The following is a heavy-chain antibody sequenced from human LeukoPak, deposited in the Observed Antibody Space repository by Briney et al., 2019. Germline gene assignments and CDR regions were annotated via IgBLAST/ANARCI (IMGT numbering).Heavy chain of an antibody. CDR3: ARAVSSGWPKDYFDY. V-gene: IGHV3-21*01. Sequence: SGGSLRLSCAASGFTFSSYTINWVRQAPGKGLEWVSSISSSSSYIYYADSVKGRFTIPRDNAKNSLYLQMNSLRAEDTAVYYCARAVSSGWPKDYFDYWGQGTLVTVSS. D-gene: IGHD6-19*01. J-gene: IGHJ4*02. CDR2: ISSSSSYI. CDR1: GFTFSSYT.